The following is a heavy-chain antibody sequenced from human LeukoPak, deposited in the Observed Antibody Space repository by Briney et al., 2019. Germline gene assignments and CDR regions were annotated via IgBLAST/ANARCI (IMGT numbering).Heavy chain of an antibody. D-gene: IGHD1-7*01. CDR1: GFTFSSYS. Sequence: PGRSLRLSCAASGFTFSSYSMNWVRQAPGKGLEWVSSISSSSSYIYYADSVKGRFTISRDNAKNSLYLQMNSLRAEDTAVYYCAKLTGTTRTPRTTSRRKDLDYWGQGTLVTVSS. V-gene: IGHV3-21*01. CDR3: AKLTGTTRTPRTTSRRKDLDY. J-gene: IGHJ4*02. CDR2: ISSSSSYI.